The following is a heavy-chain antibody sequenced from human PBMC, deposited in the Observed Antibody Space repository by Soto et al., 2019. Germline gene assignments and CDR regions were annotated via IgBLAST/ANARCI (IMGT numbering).Heavy chain of an antibody. J-gene: IGHJ5*02. Sequence: ETLSLTCTVSGGSISPYYWGWIRQPPGKGLEWIGYIYSSGSTNYNPSLKSRVTISVDTSKNQFSLKLRSLTAADTAVNYCPRPMEICFDPWGRGTLVTVSS. V-gene: IGHV4-59*01. CDR2: IYSSGST. CDR3: PRPMEICFDP. CDR1: GGSISPYY. D-gene: IGHD1-1*01.